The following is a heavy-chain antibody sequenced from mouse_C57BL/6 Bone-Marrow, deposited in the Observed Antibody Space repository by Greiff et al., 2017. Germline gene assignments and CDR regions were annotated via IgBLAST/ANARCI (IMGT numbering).Heavy chain of an antibody. Sequence: VQLKESGPELVKPGASVKMSCKASGYTFTDYYMNWVKQRHGQSLEWIGVINPDNGGTNYNQKFTGKATLTVDTSSSTAYMELNSLTSEASAVYYCASGDCGFDYWGEGTTLTVSS. CDR1: GYTFTDYY. CDR3: ASGDCGFDY. J-gene: IGHJ2*01. CDR2: INPDNGGT. V-gene: IGHV1-19*01.